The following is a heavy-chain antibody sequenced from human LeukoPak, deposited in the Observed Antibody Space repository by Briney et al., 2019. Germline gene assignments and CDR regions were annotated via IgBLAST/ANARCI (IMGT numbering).Heavy chain of an antibody. V-gene: IGHV1-18*01. CDR3: ARDVDENYGSGKGNDY. D-gene: IGHD3-10*01. J-gene: IGHJ4*02. Sequence: ASVKVSCKASGYTFTSYGISWVRQAPGQGLEWMGWISAYNGNTNYAQKLQGRVTMTTDTSTSTAYMELRSLRSDDTAVYYCARDVDENYGSGKGNDYWGQGTLVTVSS. CDR1: GYTFTSYG. CDR2: ISAYNGNT.